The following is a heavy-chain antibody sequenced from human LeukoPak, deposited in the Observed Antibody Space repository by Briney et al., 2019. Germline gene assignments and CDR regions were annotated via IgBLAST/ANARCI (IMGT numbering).Heavy chain of an antibody. D-gene: IGHD2-21*02. V-gene: IGHV4-4*07. Sequence: SETLSLTCTVSGGSISSYYWSWIRQPAGKGLEWIGRIHTSGYTNYNPSLKSRVTVSADTSKNQFSLKLNSVTAADTAVYYCARVDYYLYYFDYWGQGTLCSVSS. J-gene: IGHJ4*02. CDR2: IHTSGYT. CDR1: GGSISSYY. CDR3: ARVDYYLYYFDY.